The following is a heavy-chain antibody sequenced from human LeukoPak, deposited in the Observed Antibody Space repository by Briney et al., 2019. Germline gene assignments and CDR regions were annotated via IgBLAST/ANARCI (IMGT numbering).Heavy chain of an antibody. J-gene: IGHJ4*02. V-gene: IGHV5-51*01. Sequence: GGSLKISCKASGYNFMNYWIGWVRQMPGKGLEWVGIIYPGDSDTKYSPSFQGLVTISADKSIHTAYLQWSSLKASDTAIYYCARHTYATDYWGQGILVTVSS. CDR2: IYPGDSDT. CDR3: ARHTYATDY. CDR1: GYNFMNYW. D-gene: IGHD2-8*01.